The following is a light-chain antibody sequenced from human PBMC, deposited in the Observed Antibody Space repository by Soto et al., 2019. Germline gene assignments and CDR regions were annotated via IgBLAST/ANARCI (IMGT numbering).Light chain of an antibody. CDR2: QVS. CDR3: QQYKSYSPRT. Sequence: DIQMTQSPSALSASVGDRVTITCRASQTISSWLAWYQQKPGEAPRLLIYQVSSLETEVPSRFSGSGSGTEFTLTISSLQPDDSATYYCQQYKSYSPRTFGQGTKVDIK. CDR1: QTISSW. V-gene: IGKV1-5*03. J-gene: IGKJ1*01.